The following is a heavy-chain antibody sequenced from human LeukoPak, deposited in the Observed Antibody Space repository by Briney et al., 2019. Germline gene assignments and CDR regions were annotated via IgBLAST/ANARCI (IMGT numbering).Heavy chain of an antibody. Sequence: SVKVSCKASGGTLSSYPICWVRQAPGQGLEWMGRIIPVLGIANYAQTLQGRVTITADKSSSTAYMELSSLRSEDTAVYYCARIRGTESGLSHFDSWGPGTLVSVSS. J-gene: IGHJ4*02. D-gene: IGHD2-8*02. CDR1: GGTLSSYP. CDR2: IIPVLGIA. V-gene: IGHV1-69*02. CDR3: ARIRGTESGLSHFDS.